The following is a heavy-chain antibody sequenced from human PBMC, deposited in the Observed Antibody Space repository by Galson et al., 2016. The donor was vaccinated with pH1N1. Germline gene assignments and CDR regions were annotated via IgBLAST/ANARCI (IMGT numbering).Heavy chain of an antibody. D-gene: IGHD2-8*01. V-gene: IGHV1-69*13. J-gene: IGHJ4*02. Sequence: SVKVSCKASGGTFNTYGVTWVRQAPGQGLEWVGGNIPTFGPPSHAQKFQGRVTLTADESATTTYMELSGLKSDDTALYYCATLRQWSTCTFGPPDNWGQGALISVST. CDR2: NIPTFGPP. CDR3: ATLRQWSTCTFGPPDN. CDR1: GGTFNTYG.